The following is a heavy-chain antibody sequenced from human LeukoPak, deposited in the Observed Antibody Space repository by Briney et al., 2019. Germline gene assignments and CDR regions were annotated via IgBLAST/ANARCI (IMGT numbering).Heavy chain of an antibody. CDR3: AISDLIAAAGTEAWFDP. D-gene: IGHD6-13*01. J-gene: IGHJ5*02. V-gene: IGHV4-34*01. CDR1: GGSFSGYY. CDR2: INHSGST. Sequence: SETLSLTCAVYGGSFSGYYWSWIRQPPGKGLEWIGEINHSGSTNYNPSLKSRVTISVDTSKNQFSLKLSSVTAADTAVYYCAISDLIAAAGTEAWFDPWGQGTLVTVSS.